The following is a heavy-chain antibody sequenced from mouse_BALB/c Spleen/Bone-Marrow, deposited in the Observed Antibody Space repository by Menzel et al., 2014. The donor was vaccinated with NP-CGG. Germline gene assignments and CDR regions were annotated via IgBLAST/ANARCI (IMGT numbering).Heavy chain of an antibody. J-gene: IGHJ4*01. CDR3: ARYNEHYATEY. D-gene: IGHD6-1*01. Sequence: VQLQQSGAGLVKPGASVQLSCTAAGFNIKDTYMHWVQQRPEQGLAWIGRIDPANGNTKYDPKFQGKATITADTSSNTAYLQPSSLTSEDTAVYYCARYNEHYATEYWGQGTSVNVSA. V-gene: IGHV14-3*02. CDR1: GFNIKDTY. CDR2: IDPANGNT.